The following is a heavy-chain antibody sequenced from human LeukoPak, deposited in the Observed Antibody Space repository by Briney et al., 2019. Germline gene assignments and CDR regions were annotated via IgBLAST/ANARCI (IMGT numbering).Heavy chain of an antibody. CDR2: IYYSGST. V-gene: IGHV4-39*01. J-gene: IGHJ6*02. D-gene: IGHD6-19*01. CDR1: GGSISSSSYY. Sequence: PSETLSLTCTVSGGSISSSSYYWGWIRQPPGKGLEWIGSIYYSGSTYHDPSLKSRVTISVDTSKNQFSLKLTSVTAADTAVYYCARSSGWSNYYYYGMDVWGQGTTVTVSS. CDR3: ARSSGWSNYYYYGMDV.